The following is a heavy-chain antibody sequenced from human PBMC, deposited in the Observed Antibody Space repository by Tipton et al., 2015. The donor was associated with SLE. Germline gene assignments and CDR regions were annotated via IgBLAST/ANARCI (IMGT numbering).Heavy chain of an antibody. CDR3: ARGGGSSGVFDY. Sequence: TLSLTCTVSGGSISSHYWSWIRQPPGKGLEWIGYIYYSGSTNYNPSLKSRVTISVDTSKNQFSLKLSSATAADTAVYYCARGGGSSGVFDYWGQGTLVTVSS. CDR2: IYYSGST. V-gene: IGHV4-59*11. J-gene: IGHJ4*02. CDR1: GGSISSHY. D-gene: IGHD6-19*01.